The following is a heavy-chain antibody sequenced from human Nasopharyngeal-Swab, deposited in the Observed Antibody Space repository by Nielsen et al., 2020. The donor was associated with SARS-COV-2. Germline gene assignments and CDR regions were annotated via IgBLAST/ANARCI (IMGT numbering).Heavy chain of an antibody. J-gene: IGHJ6*02. D-gene: IGHD1-26*01. CDR1: GGSISPYY. CDR2: ISYSGST. CDR3: ARHVNLFSWDRVLLNTGDYYYGMDV. Sequence: SETLSLTCTVSGGSISPYYWSWIRRPPGKGLDWIGYISYSGSTNYNPSLKSRVTISVDTSKKQFSLRLSSLTAADTAVYYCARHVNLFSWDRVLLNTGDYYYGMDVWGQGTTVTVSS. V-gene: IGHV4-59*08.